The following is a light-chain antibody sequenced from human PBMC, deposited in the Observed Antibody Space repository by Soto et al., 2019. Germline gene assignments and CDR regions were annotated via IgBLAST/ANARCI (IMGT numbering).Light chain of an antibody. V-gene: IGLV2-14*01. CDR1: NSDVGGYNY. CDR2: DVS. J-gene: IGLJ1*01. CDR3: SSYTSSSTDYV. Sequence: QSVLTQPASVSGSPGQSITISCTGTNSDVGGYNYVSWYQQQPGKAPKLMIYDVSNRPSGVSNRFSGSKSGNTASLTISGLQAEDEADYYCSSYTSSSTDYVFGTGTKVTVL.